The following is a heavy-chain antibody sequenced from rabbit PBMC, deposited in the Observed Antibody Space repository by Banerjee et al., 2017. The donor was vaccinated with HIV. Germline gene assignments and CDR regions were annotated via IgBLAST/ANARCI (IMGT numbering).Heavy chain of an antibody. CDR1: GFSLSSYA. D-gene: IGHD4-1*01. CDR2: IDPVFGST. CDR3: VRDSLVAGVRVDL. J-gene: IGHJ3*01. Sequence: QEQLVESGGGLVQPGGSLTLTCTASGFSLSSYAMGWVRQAPGKGLEWIGYIDPVFGSTYYATWVNGRFPIPSHNAHNTLYLQLNSLTAADTATYFCVRDSLVAGVRVDLWGPGTLVPVS. V-gene: IGHV1S47*01.